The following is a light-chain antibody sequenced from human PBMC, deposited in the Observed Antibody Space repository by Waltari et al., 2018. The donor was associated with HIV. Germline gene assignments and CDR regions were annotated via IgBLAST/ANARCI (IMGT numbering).Light chain of an antibody. V-gene: IGLV6-57*03. CDR1: SGSIASNY. J-gene: IGLJ3*02. CDR3: QSYDSSKGDWV. Sequence: NFMLTQPPSVSESPGKTVTISCTHSSGSIASNYVQWYQQRPGSAPTTVIYEDNQRPSGVPDRFSGSIDSSSNSASLTISGLTTEDEADFYCQSYDSSKGDWVFGGGTKLTVL. CDR2: EDN.